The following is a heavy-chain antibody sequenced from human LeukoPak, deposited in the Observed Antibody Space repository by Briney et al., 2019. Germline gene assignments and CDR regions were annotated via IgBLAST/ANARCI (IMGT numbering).Heavy chain of an antibody. CDR1: GGSISSSSYY. J-gene: IGHJ4*02. CDR2: IYYSGST. V-gene: IGHV4-39*07. D-gene: IGHD2-8*02. Sequence: PSETLSLTCTVSGGSISSSSYYWGWIRQPPGKGLEWIGSIYYSGSTYYNPSLKSRVTISVDTSKNQFSLKLSSVTAADTAVYYCARVYWGLDYWGQGTLVTVSS. CDR3: ARVYWGLDY.